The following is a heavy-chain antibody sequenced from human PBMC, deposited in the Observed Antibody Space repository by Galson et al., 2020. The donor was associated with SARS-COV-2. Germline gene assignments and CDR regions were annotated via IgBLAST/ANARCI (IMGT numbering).Heavy chain of an antibody. J-gene: IGHJ4*02. CDR3: AKLAEGRRSSEDY. CDR2: IYSTGTT. V-gene: IGHV4-59*08. CDR1: RGPISGYY. Sequence: ETSETLSLTCTVSRGPISGYYWSWIRQTPGKKLEWLGRIYSTGTTDYNPSLKSRATISVDTSKNQFSLTLISVTAADTAVYYCAKLAEGRRSSEDYWGQGTLVTVSS.